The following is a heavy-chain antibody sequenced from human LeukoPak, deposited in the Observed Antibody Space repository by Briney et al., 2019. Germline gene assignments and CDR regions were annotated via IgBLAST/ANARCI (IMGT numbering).Heavy chain of an antibody. D-gene: IGHD3-10*01. CDR3: ARGRGMNYDY. J-gene: IGHJ4*02. V-gene: IGHV3-13*01. Sequence: GGSLRLSCAASGFAFSSYDMHWVRLGTGKGLEWAAAIGTAGNTFYPGSVKGRFTISRENARNSLYLQMDSLRVGNTAVYYCARGRGMNYDYWGQGTLVTVSS. CDR2: IGTAGNT. CDR1: GFAFSSYD.